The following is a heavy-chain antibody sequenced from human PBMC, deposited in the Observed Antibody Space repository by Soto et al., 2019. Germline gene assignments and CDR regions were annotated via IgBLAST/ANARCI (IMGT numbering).Heavy chain of an antibody. CDR2: MNPNSGNT. Sequence: ASVKVSCKASGYTFTSYDINWVRQATGQGLEWMGWMNPNSGNTGYAQKFQGRVTMTRNTSISTAYMELSSLRSEDTAVYYCARYQDDFWSGYSESDYWGQGTLVTVSS. J-gene: IGHJ4*02. CDR1: GYTFTSYD. CDR3: ARYQDDFWSGYSESDY. D-gene: IGHD3-3*01. V-gene: IGHV1-8*01.